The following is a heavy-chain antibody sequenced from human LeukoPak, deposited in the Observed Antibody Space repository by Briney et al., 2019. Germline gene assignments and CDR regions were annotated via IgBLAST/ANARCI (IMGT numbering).Heavy chain of an antibody. CDR3: AILLEDYAFSTGSAKDY. J-gene: IGHJ4*02. CDR2: FDPVDGET. V-gene: IGHV1-24*01. Sequence: EASVKVSRKVSGHSLTQLSMHWVRQGAGRGLEWMGGFDPVDGETIHAQKFQGRVTMTEDTSTDTAYMELSSLRSDDTAVYYCAILLEDYAFSTGSAKDYWGQGTLVTVSS. CDR1: GHSLTQLS. D-gene: IGHD3-3*01.